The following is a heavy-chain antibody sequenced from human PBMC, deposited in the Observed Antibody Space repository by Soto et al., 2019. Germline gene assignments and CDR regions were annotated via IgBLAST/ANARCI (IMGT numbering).Heavy chain of an antibody. V-gene: IGHV3-33*01. CDR3: ARDFYSRPEFHSGGHNYFDY. Sequence: GGSLRLSCAASGFTFSDYAMHWVRQAPGKGLEWMAVIWYDGSNKYYADSVKGRSTISRDNSKNTLSLQMDSLRAEDTAVYYCARDFYSRPEFHSGGHNYFDYWGQGA. J-gene: IGHJ4*02. CDR1: GFTFSDYA. CDR2: IWYDGSNK. D-gene: IGHD2-21*01.